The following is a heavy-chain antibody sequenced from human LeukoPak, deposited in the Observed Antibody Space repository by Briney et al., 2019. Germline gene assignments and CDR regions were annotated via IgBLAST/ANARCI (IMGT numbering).Heavy chain of an antibody. D-gene: IGHD3-3*01. J-gene: IGHJ4*02. CDR2: IIPIFGTA. CDR1: GGTFSSYA. V-gene: IGHV1-69*13. Sequence: SVKVSCKASGGTFSSYAISWVRQAPGQGLEWMGGIIPIFGTANYAQKFQGRVTITADESTSTAYMELSSLRSEDTAVYYCARDHHTIFGVVIIPSYFDYWGQGTLVTVSS. CDR3: ARDHHTIFGVVIIPSYFDY.